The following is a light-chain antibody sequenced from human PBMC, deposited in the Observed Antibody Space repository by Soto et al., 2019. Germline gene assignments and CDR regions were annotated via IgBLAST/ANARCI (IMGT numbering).Light chain of an antibody. Sequence: QSVLTQPPSASGSPGQSVTISCAGTSSDVGGYNYVSWYQQHPGKAPKLMIYEVSKRPSGVPDRFSGSKSGYTASLTVSGLPAEDEADYYCSSYADSNNYVFGTWTKVTVL. V-gene: IGLV2-8*01. CDR1: SSDVGGYNY. CDR2: EVS. J-gene: IGLJ1*01. CDR3: SSYADSNNYV.